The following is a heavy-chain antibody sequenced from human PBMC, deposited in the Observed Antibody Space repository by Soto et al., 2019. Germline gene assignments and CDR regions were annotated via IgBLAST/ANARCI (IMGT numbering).Heavy chain of an antibody. Sequence: SETLSLTCTVSGGSVSSGSYYWSWIRQPPGKGLEWIGYIYYSGSTNYNPSLKSRVTISVDTSKNQFSLKLSSVTAADTAVYNCARAIAVADMDVWGQGTTVTVSS. V-gene: IGHV4-61*01. J-gene: IGHJ6*02. CDR3: ARAIAVADMDV. CDR2: IYYSGST. D-gene: IGHD6-19*01. CDR1: GGSVSSGSYY.